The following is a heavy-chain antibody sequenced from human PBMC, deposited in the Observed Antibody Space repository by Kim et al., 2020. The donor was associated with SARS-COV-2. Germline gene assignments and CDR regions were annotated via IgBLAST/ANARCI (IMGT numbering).Heavy chain of an antibody. J-gene: IGHJ6*02. V-gene: IGHV1-69*13. CDR1: GGTFSTYS. CDR2: IIPNLGTR. D-gene: IGHD6-19*01. CDR3: ARGLGHGDSNGYFSSYYGLDV. Sequence: SVKVSCKASGGTFSTYSISWVRQAPGQGLEWMGEIIPNLGTRNYAQKFQGRVTITADEYTSTAYMELSSLRSEDTAVDYCARGLGHGDSNGYFSSYYGLDVWGQGTTVTVSS.